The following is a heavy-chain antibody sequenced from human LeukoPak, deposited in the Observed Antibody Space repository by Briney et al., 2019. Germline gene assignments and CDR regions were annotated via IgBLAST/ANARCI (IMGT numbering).Heavy chain of an antibody. D-gene: IGHD3-22*01. CDR2: IGGDGGST. Sequence: GGSLRLSCAASGFTFDDYAMHWVRQAPGKGLEWVSLIGGDGGSTYYADSVKGRFTISRDNSKNSLFLQMKSLRTNDTALYYCVKEPHYYDKSGYFWGQGTLVTVSS. V-gene: IGHV3-43*02. CDR3: VKEPHYYDKSGYF. J-gene: IGHJ4*02. CDR1: GFTFDDYA.